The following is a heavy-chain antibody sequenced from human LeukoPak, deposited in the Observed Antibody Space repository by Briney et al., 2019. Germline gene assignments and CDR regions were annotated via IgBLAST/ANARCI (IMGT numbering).Heavy chain of an antibody. D-gene: IGHD3-10*01. CDR2: ISSSSSYT. Sequence: GGSLRLSCAASGITFSDYYMSWIRQAPGKGLEWVSYISSSSSYTNYADSVKGRFTISRDNAKNSLYLQMNSLRAEDTAVYYCAREGTAGFGELSIWGQGTLVTVSS. CDR3: AREGTAGFGELSI. J-gene: IGHJ4*02. CDR1: GITFSDYY. V-gene: IGHV3-11*06.